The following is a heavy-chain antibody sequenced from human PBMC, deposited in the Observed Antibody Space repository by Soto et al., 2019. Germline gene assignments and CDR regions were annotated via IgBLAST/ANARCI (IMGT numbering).Heavy chain of an antibody. J-gene: IGHJ4*02. D-gene: IGHD5-12*01. CDR1: GGSISSYY. CDR2: IYYSGST. V-gene: IGHV4-59*01. Sequence: PSETLSLTCTVSGGSISSYYWSWIRQPPGKGLEWIGYIYYSGSTNYNPSLKSRVTISVDTSKYQFSLKLSSVTAADTAVYYCARDLGYSGYADYYYGMDKLYYWGPGMSVTVSS. CDR3: ARDLGYSGYADYYYGMDKLYY.